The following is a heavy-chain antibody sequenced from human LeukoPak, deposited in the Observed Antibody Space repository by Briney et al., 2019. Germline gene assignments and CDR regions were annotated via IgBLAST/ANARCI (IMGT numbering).Heavy chain of an antibody. CDR3: ARPIDRARDDAFDI. V-gene: IGHV5-51*01. J-gene: IGHJ3*02. CDR2: IYPGDSDT. CDR1: GYNFPNYW. D-gene: IGHD6-6*01. Sequence: KTGESLKISCEASGYNFPNYWIGWVRQMSGKGLEWMGIIYPGDSDTRYSPSFQGQVTISVDKSITTAYLQWSSLKASDTAMYYCARPIDRARDDAFDIWGQGTMVTVSS.